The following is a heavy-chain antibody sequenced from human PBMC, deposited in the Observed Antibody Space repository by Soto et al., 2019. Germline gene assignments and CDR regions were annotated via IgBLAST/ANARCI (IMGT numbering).Heavy chain of an antibody. V-gene: IGHV3-49*04. CDR1: GFTFGDYA. CDR3: TRDSFQHDILTGHQWYYFDY. CDR2: IRSKAYGGTT. J-gene: IGHJ4*02. Sequence: GGSLRLSCTASGFTFGDYAMSWVRQAPGKGLEWVGFIRSKAYGGTTEYAASVKGRFTISRDDSKSIAYLQMNSLKTEDTAVYYCTRDSFQHDILTGHQWYYFDYWGQGTLVTVSS. D-gene: IGHD3-9*01.